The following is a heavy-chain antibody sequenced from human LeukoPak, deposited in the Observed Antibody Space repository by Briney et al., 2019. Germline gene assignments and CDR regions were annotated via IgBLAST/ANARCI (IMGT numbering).Heavy chain of an antibody. CDR3: TIHMYDGYEESSDTTMVRSP. CDR1: GFTFSSYS. D-gene: IGHD5-18*01. Sequence: RTGGSLRLSCAASGFTFSSYSMNWVRQTPGKGLEWVSSISPPSTYIYYADSVKGRFTISRDNAKNSLYLQMNSLRAEDTAVYYCTIHMYDGYEESSDTTMVRSPWGQGTLVTVSS. CDR2: ISPPSTYI. V-gene: IGHV3-21*01. J-gene: IGHJ5*02.